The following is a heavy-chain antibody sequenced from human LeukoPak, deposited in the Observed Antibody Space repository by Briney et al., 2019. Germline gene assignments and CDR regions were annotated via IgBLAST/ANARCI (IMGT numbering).Heavy chain of an antibody. Sequence: GASVKVSCKASGYTFTGYYIHWVRQAPGQGLEWMGWINSNSGATNFAQKFQDWVTMTRDTSISTAYMELSRLRSDDSAVYYCARSNFNYYYGLDVWGQGTTVTVSS. CDR1: GYTFTGYY. V-gene: IGHV1-2*04. J-gene: IGHJ6*02. CDR3: ARSNFNYYYGLDV. D-gene: IGHD4/OR15-4a*01. CDR2: INSNSGAT.